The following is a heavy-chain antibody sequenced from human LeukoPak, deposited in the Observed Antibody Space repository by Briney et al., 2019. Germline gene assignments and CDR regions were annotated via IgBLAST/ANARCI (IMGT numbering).Heavy chain of an antibody. V-gene: IGHV3-11*01. Sequence: PGGSLRLSCAASGFTFSDYYMSWIRQAPGKGLEWVSYISSSGSTIYYADSVKGRFTISRDNAKNSLYLQMNSLRAEDTAVYYCARNSGWNTPNPIPSLNYWGQGTLVTVSS. CDR2: ISSSGSTI. CDR3: ARNSGWNTPNPIPSLNY. CDR1: GFTFSDYY. J-gene: IGHJ4*02. D-gene: IGHD6-19*01.